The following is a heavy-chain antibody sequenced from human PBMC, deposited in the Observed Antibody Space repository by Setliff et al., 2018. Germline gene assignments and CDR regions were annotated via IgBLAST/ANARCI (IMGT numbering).Heavy chain of an antibody. Sequence: PGGSLRLSCAASGFTFSDYYMSWIRQAPGKGLEWVSYISSSGSTIYYADSVKGRFTISRDNSKNTLYLQMNSLRAEDTAVYYCAKTPNYYDSSGYYYLDYWGQGTLVTVSS. J-gene: IGHJ4*02. V-gene: IGHV3-11*01. CDR3: AKTPNYYDSSGYYYLDY. CDR1: GFTFSDYY. D-gene: IGHD3-22*01. CDR2: ISSSGSTI.